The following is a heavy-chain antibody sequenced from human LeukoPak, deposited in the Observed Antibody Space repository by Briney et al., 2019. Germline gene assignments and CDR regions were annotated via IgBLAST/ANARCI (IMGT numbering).Heavy chain of an antibody. CDR3: ARDLHGGNSGLGY. D-gene: IGHD4-23*01. V-gene: IGHV4-59*01. CDR2: IHYSGFS. Sequence: SETLSLTCTVSGGSISSYYWSWIRQPPGKGLEWIGYIHYSGFSNYNPSLKSRVTISVDTSKNQFSLRLSFVTAADTAVYYCARDLHGGNSGLGYWGQGTLVTVSS. J-gene: IGHJ1*01. CDR1: GGSISSYY.